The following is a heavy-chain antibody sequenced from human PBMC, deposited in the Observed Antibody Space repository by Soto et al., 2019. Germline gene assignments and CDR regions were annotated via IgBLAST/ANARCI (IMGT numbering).Heavy chain of an antibody. Sequence: ASVKVSCKTSGYTFSNYGITWVRQAPGQPLEWLGWISLYSDGTSYAQKFRGRVSMTTDTSTTTAYMELRSLRSDDTAVYYCARVVPGADAWFGPWGQGTLVTVSS. J-gene: IGHJ5*02. CDR1: GYTFSNYG. CDR3: ARVVPGADAWFGP. V-gene: IGHV1-18*01. CDR2: ISLYSDGT.